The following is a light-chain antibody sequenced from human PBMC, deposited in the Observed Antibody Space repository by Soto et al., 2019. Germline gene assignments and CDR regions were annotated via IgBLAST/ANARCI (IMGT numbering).Light chain of an antibody. CDR3: SSYTTSGRLV. CDR1: SSDVGCYNY. V-gene: IGLV2-14*01. CDR2: DVS. J-gene: IGLJ2*01. Sequence: QSVLPQPASVSGSPGQSITISCTGTSSDVGCYNYVSWYHQHPGKAPKLMIYDVSNRPSGVSNRFSGSKSGNAASLTISGLLAECEADYYCSSYTTSGRLVFVGGTKLTVL.